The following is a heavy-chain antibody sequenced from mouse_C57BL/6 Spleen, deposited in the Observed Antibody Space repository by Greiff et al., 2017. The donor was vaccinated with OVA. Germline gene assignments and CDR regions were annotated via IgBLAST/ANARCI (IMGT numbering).Heavy chain of an antibody. D-gene: IGHD2-4*01. J-gene: IGHJ4*01. V-gene: IGHV1-69*01. Sequence: VQLQQSGAELVMPGASVKLSCKASGYTFTSYWMHWVKQRPGQGLEWIGEIDPSDSYTNYNQKFKGKSTLTVDKSSSTAYMQLSSLTSEDSAVYYCARRRAYDYDDYYAMDYWGQGTSVTVSS. CDR1: GYTFTSYW. CDR2: IDPSDSYT. CDR3: ARRRAYDYDDYYAMDY.